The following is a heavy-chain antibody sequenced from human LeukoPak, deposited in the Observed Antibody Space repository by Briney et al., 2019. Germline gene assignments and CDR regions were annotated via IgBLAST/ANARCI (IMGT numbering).Heavy chain of an antibody. J-gene: IGHJ4*02. CDR3: ARGPYCSGGTCHSQYFDY. CDR2: ISGYNGNT. V-gene: IGHV1-18*01. CDR1: GYTFTSYG. Sequence: ASVKVSCKASGYTFTSYGISWVRQAPGQGLEWMGWISGYNGNTHSAQKLQGRVTMTTDTSTSTAYMELRSLRSDDTAVYYCARGPYCSGGTCHSQYFDYWGQGTLVTVSS. D-gene: IGHD2-15*01.